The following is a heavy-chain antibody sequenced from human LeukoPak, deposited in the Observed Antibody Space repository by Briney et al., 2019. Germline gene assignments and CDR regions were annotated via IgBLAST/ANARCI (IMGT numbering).Heavy chain of an antibody. V-gene: IGHV3-30*04. J-gene: IGHJ4*02. Sequence: GRSLRLSCAASAFTFSSYAMHWVRQAPGKGLEWVAVISYDGSNKYYADSVKGRFTISRDNSKNTLYLQMNSLRAEDTAVYYCARDGGYENTYYFDYWGQGTLVTVSS. CDR3: ARDGGYENTYYFDY. CDR1: AFTFSSYA. CDR2: ISYDGSNK. D-gene: IGHD5-12*01.